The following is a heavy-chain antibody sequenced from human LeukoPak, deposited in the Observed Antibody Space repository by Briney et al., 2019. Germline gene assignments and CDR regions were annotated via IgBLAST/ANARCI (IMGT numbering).Heavy chain of an antibody. D-gene: IGHD2-2*01. V-gene: IGHV4-34*12. CDR2: IIHSGRT. CDR3: AKGGPAAIPPYYYYGMDV. Sequence: SETLSLTCGVSGGSFSDYYWTWIRQPPGKGLEWIGEIIHSGRTNYNPSLKSRVTLSVDTSKNQFSLKLSSVTAADTAVYYCAKGGPAAIPPYYYYGMDVWGQGTTVTVSS. CDR1: GGSFSDYY. J-gene: IGHJ6*02.